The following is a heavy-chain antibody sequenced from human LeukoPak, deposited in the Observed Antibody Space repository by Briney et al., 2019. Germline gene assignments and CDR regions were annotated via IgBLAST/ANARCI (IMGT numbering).Heavy chain of an antibody. CDR2: ISYDGSNK. CDR3: AKDRSYKRGIDY. J-gene: IGHJ4*02. V-gene: IGHV3-30*18. Sequence: PGGSLRLSCAASGFTFSSYGMHWVRQAPGKGLEWVAVISYDGSNKYYADSVKGRFTISRDNSKNTLYLQMNSLRAEDTAVYYRAKDRSYKRGIDYWGQGTLVTVSS. CDR1: GFTFSSYG. D-gene: IGHD1-1*01.